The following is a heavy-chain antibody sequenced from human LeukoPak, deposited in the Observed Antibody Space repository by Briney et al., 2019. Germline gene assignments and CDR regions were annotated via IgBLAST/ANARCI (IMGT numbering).Heavy chain of an antibody. CDR3: ARDGGYGDYVNWFDP. D-gene: IGHD4-17*01. V-gene: IGHV4-61*02. J-gene: IGHJ5*02. CDR1: GGSISSGSYY. CDR2: IYTSGST. Sequence: SETLSLTCTVSGGSISSGSYYWSWIRQPAGKGLEWIGRIYTSGSTNYNPSLKSRVTISVDTSKNQFSLKLSSVTAADTAVYYCARDGGYGDYVNWFDPWGPGTLVTVSS.